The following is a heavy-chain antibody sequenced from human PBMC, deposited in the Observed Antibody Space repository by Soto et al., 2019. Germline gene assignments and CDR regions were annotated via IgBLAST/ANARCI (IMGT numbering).Heavy chain of an antibody. CDR2: MNPNSGNT. CDR1: GYTFTSYD. CDR3: AREGGDHDILTGHYYYYYMDV. J-gene: IGHJ6*03. V-gene: IGHV1-8*01. D-gene: IGHD3-9*01. Sequence: ASVKVSCKASGYTFTSYDINWVRQATGQGLEWMGWMNPNSGNTGYAQKFQGRVTMTRNTSISTAYMELSSLRSEDTAVYYCAREGGDHDILTGHYYYYYMDVWGKGTTVTVSS.